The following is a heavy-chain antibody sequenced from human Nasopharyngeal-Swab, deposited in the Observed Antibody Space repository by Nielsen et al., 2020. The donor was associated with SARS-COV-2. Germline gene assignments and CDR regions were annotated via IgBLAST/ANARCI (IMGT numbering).Heavy chain of an antibody. J-gene: IGHJ6*02. CDR2: IWYDGSDK. CDR3: ARAALQWTYNYYYGMDV. D-gene: IGHD1-1*01. V-gene: IGHV3-33*01. Sequence: GESLKISCAASGFTFSAYVMHWVRQAPGKGLEWVAVIWYDGSDKYYADSVKGRFTISRDNSKNTLYLQMDSLRGEDTAVYYCARAALQWTYNYYYGMDVWGQGTTVTVSS. CDR1: GFTFSAYV.